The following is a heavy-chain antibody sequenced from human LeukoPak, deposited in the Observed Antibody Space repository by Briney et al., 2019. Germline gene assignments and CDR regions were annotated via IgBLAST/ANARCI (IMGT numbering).Heavy chain of an antibody. CDR1: GFTFSSYS. CDR3: ARETTVIKKIDY. CDR2: ISSSSGYI. J-gene: IGHJ4*02. V-gene: IGHV3-21*01. D-gene: IGHD4-17*01. Sequence: PGGSLRLSCEASGFTFSSYSMNWVRQAPGKGLEWVSSISSSSGYIYYADSVKGRFTISRDNAKNSLYLQMNSLRDEDTAIYYRARETTVIKKIDYWGQGTLVTVSS.